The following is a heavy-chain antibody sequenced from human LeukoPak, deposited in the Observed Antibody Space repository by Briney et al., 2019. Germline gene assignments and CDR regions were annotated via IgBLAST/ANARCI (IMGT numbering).Heavy chain of an antibody. CDR1: GFTFSSYA. Sequence: PGGSLRLSCAASGFTFSSYALHWVRQAPGKGLEWVAVISYDEINKYYADSVKGRFTISRDNSKNTLYLQMTSLRAEDAAVYYCARAAYDSSGYLTLWGQGTLVTVSS. CDR2: ISYDEINK. D-gene: IGHD3-22*01. V-gene: IGHV3-30-3*01. J-gene: IGHJ4*02. CDR3: ARAAYDSSGYLTL.